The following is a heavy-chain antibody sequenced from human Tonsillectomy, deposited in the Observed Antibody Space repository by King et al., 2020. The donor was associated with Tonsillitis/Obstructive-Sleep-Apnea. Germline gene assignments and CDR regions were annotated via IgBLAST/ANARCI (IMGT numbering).Heavy chain of an antibody. D-gene: IGHD3-3*01. CDR3: AKETRAGKRIFGGMRGWFDP. CDR2: ISGSGGST. J-gene: IGHJ5*02. CDR1: GFTFSSYA. V-gene: IGHV3-23*04. Sequence: QLVQSGGGLVQPGGSLRLSFAASGFTFSSYAMSWVRQAPGKGLEWVSAISGSGGSTYYADSVRGRFTISRDNSKNTLYLQMNSLRAEDTAVYYCAKETRAGKRIFGGMRGWFDPWGQGTLVTVSS.